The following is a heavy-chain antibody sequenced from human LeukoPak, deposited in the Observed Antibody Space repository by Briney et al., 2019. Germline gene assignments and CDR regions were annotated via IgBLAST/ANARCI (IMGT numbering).Heavy chain of an antibody. CDR3: AKDDSLYYYYGMDV. CDR2: ISGSGGST. Sequence: SGGSLRLSCAASGFTFSSYAMSWVRQAPGKGLEWVSAISGSGGSTYYADSMKGRFTISRDNSKNTLYLQMNSLRAEDTAVYYCAKDDSLYYYYGMDVWGQGTTVTVSS. V-gene: IGHV3-23*01. J-gene: IGHJ6*02. D-gene: IGHD2-21*01. CDR1: GFTFSSYA.